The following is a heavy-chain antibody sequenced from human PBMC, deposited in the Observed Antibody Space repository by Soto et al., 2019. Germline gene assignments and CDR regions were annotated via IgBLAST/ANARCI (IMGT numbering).Heavy chain of an antibody. CDR1: GYTFTSYD. J-gene: IGHJ6*03. V-gene: IGHV1-8*01. Sequence: QVQLVQSGAEVKKPGASVKVSCKASGYTFTSYDINWVRQATGQGLEWMGWMNPNSGNTGYAQKFQGRVTMTRNTSISTDYMELSSMRSEDTAVYYCARADRSGGIIVVVAASHYYYMDVWGKGTTVTVSS. CDR2: MNPNSGNT. D-gene: IGHD2-15*01. CDR3: ARADRSGGIIVVVAASHYYYMDV.